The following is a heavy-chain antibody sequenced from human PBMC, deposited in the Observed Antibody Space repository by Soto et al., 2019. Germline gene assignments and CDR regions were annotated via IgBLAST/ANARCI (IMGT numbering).Heavy chain of an antibody. CDR3: AKDGAI. Sequence: EVQLLESGGGLVQPGGSLRLSCAASGFIFRSYAMNWVRQAPGKGLEWVSGVINSGGSTYYADFVEGRFSISRDNSRNTRYLQMNSLRAEDTAVYYCAKDGAIWGKGTMVTVSS. CDR2: VINSGGST. V-gene: IGHV3-23*01. D-gene: IGHD4-17*01. CDR1: GFIFRSYA. J-gene: IGHJ3*02.